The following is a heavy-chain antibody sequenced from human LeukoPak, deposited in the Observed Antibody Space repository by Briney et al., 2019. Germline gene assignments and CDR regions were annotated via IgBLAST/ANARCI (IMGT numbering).Heavy chain of an antibody. CDR3: AARLRAKFDS. CDR2: VYSSGST. Sequence: SETLSLTCSVSGGSISTYVWNWLRLPPGKRLELIGYVYSSGSTNDNPSLKSRVTISVDSSKDQFSLKLSSVTAADTAVYYCAARLRAKFDSWGEGTLVTVSS. D-gene: IGHD4-17*01. CDR1: GGSISTYV. J-gene: IGHJ4*02. V-gene: IGHV4-59*08.